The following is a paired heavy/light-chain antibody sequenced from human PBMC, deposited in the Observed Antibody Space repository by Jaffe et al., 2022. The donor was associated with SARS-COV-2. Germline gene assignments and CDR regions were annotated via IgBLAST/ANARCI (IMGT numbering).Heavy chain of an antibody. CDR3: LEGSDYYAMGV. J-gene: IGHJ6*02. CDR2: MYYGGST. Sequence: QLQLQESGPGLVKPSETLSLTCTVSGGSISTSGQYWGWIRQPPGKGLEWIGSMYYGGSTYYNPSLKSRVTISEDTSKNQFSLKLSALTATDTAVYYCLEGSDYYAMGVWGQGTTVTVSS. V-gene: IGHV4-39*01. CDR1: GGSISTSGQY. D-gene: IGHD3-10*01.
Light chain of an antibody. J-gene: IGKJ4*01. Sequence: DIVMTQSPDSLAVSLGERATINCKSSQSVLYNSNNKNYLAWYQQKPGQPPKLLIYWASTRESGVPDRFSGGGSATDFTLTISSLQAEDVAVYYCQQYFSTPLTFGGGTKVEIK. CDR3: QQYFSTPLT. CDR2: WAS. CDR1: QSVLYNSNNKNY. V-gene: IGKV4-1*01.